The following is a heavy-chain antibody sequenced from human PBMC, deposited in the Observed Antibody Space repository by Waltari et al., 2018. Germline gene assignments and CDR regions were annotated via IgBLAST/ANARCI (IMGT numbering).Heavy chain of an antibody. CDR2: IYYSGST. D-gene: IGHD1-26*01. CDR3: ASLGATGYFDY. V-gene: IGHV4-39*07. J-gene: IGHJ4*02. CDR1: GGSISSSSYY. Sequence: QLQLQESGPGLVKPSETLSLTCTVSGGSISSSSYYSGWIRQPPGKGLEWIGSIYYSGSTYYNPSLKSRVTISVDTSKNQFSLKLSSVTAADTAVYYCASLGATGYFDYWGQGTLVTVSS.